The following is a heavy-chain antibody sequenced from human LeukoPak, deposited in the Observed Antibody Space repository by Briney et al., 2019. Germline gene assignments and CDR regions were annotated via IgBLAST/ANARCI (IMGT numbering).Heavy chain of an antibody. CDR2: IYYSGST. CDR3: ARAPGRNNWFDP. V-gene: IGHV4-30-4*08. CDR1: GGSISSGDYY. Sequence: SQTLSLTCTVSGGSISSGDYYWSWIRQPPGKGLEWIRYIYYSGSTYYNPSLKSRVTISVDTSKNQFSLKLSSVTASDTAVYYCARAPGRNNWFDPWGQGTLVTVSS. J-gene: IGHJ5*02.